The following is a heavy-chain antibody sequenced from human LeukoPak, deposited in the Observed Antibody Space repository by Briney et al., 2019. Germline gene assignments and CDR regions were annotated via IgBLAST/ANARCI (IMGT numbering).Heavy chain of an antibody. J-gene: IGHJ4*02. CDR3: ARVPVVVVPASSVGYYFDY. CDR2: IYYSGST. D-gene: IGHD2-2*01. CDR1: GGSISSSSYY. V-gene: IGHV4-39*01. Sequence: KPSETLSLTCTVSGGSISSSSYYWGWIRQPPGKGLEWIGSIYYSGSTYYNPSLKSRVTISVDTSKNQFSLKLSSVTAADTAVYYCARVPVVVVPASSVGYYFDYWGQGTLVTVSS.